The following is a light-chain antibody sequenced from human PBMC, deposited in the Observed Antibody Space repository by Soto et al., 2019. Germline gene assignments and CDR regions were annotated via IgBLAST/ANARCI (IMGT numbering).Light chain of an antibody. V-gene: IGKV3-11*01. J-gene: IGKJ5*01. Sequence: EVVLTQSPATLSLSPGERVTLSCKASQSVSSFLSWYQHKPGQAPRLLIYDASNRATGIPARFSGSGSGTDFTLTISSLELEDFDIYYCQQRRNLITFGQGTRLEMK. CDR1: QSVSSF. CDR2: DAS. CDR3: QQRRNLIT.